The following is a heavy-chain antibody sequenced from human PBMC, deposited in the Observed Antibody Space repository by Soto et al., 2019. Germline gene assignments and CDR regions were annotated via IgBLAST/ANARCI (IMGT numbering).Heavy chain of an antibody. D-gene: IGHD5-18*01. Sequence: QVQLVESGGGVVQPGRSMRLSCAASGFTFSTYARHWVRQAPGKGLEWVAVISYDGTNKYYADSVRGRFTISRDNSKNTLFLQMNSLRAEDTAVYYCAKDGGGYNYGYVMLDKYYYGMDVWGQGTTVTVSS. CDR2: ISYDGTNK. CDR1: GFTFSTYA. CDR3: AKDGGGYNYGYVMLDKYYYGMDV. J-gene: IGHJ6*02. V-gene: IGHV3-30-3*01.